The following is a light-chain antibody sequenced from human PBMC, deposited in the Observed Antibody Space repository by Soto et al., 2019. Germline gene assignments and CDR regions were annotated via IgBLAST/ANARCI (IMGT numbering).Light chain of an antibody. V-gene: IGLV2-14*03. CDR1: GSDIGSYNY. CDR3: NSYTSASTYV. CDR2: DVI. Sequence: QSVLTQPASVSGSPGQSITISCTGTGSDIGSYNYVSWYQHHPGKVPKFIIYDVINRPSGFSDRFSGSKSGNTASLTIFGLQAEDEADYYCNSYTSASTYVFGTGTKVTVL. J-gene: IGLJ1*01.